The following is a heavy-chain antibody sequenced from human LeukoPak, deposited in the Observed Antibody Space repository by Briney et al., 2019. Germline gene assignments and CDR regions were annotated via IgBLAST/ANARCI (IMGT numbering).Heavy chain of an antibody. J-gene: IGHJ3*02. D-gene: IGHD4-17*01. CDR2: IYYSGST. V-gene: IGHV4-59*08. CDR3: AATDYGDYGYPFDI. CDR1: RGSISSYY. Sequence: PSETLSLTCTVSRGSISSYYWSWIRQPPGKGLEWIGYIYYSGSTNYNPSLKSRVTISVDTSKNQFSLKLSSVTAADTAVYYCAATDYGDYGYPFDIWGQGTMVTVSS.